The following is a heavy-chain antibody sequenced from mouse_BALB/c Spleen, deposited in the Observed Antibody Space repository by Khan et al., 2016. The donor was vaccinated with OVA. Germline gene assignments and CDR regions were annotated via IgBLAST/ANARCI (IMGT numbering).Heavy chain of an antibody. Sequence: QLKESGPGLVKPSQSLSLTCTVTGYSITSDYAWNWIRQFPGNKLEWMGFISYSGNTNYNPSLKSRISITRDTSKNQFFLQLNSVTTEDTATYYCAXVYGGDFDYWGQGTTLTVSS. D-gene: IGHD1-1*01. J-gene: IGHJ2*01. CDR1: GYSITSDYA. CDR2: ISYSGNT. V-gene: IGHV3-2*02. CDR3: AXVYGGDFDY.